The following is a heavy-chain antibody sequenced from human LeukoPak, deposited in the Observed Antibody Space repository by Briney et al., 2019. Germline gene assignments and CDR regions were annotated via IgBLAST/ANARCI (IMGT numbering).Heavy chain of an antibody. D-gene: IGHD5-18*01. CDR3: ARGQKYRNGYTVTELGSGYFDY. CDR1: GGSISSYY. CDR2: IYYSGST. J-gene: IGHJ4*02. V-gene: IGHV4-59*08. Sequence: PSETLSLTCTVSGGSISSYYWSWIRQPPGKGLEWIGYIYYSGSTNYNPSLKSRVTISIDTSRNQFSMNLNSVTAADTAVYYCARGQKYRNGYTVTELGSGYFDYWGQGTLVTVSS.